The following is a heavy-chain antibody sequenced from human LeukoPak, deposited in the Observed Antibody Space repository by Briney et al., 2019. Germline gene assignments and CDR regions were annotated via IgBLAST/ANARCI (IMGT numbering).Heavy chain of an antibody. CDR3: SKKGRPKSGGGYYDY. V-gene: IGHV3-23*01. CDR2: VNENGGRT. Sequence: GGSLRLSCAASGFSLSSYTMGWVCHTPGKRLEWVSTVNENGGRTYYADSVKGRFTMSRDNSKDTLYLQMNSLRAEDTAVYYLSKKGRPKSGGGYYDYWGQGTRVTVSS. CDR1: GFSLSSYT. J-gene: IGHJ4*02. D-gene: IGHD3-22*01.